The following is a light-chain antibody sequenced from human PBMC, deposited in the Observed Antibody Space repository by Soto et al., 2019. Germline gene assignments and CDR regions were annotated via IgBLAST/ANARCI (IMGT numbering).Light chain of an antibody. V-gene: IGLV2-11*01. CDR1: SSDIGAYDY. CDR3: CSFAGSFSYV. J-gene: IGLJ2*01. CDR2: DVT. Sequence: QSALTQPASLSGSPGQSITISCTGTSSDIGAYDYVSWFQQHPGKAPKLIIYDVTERPAGVPDRFSGSKSGNTASLTISGLQAEDEADYSCCSFAGSFSYVFGGGTKLTVL.